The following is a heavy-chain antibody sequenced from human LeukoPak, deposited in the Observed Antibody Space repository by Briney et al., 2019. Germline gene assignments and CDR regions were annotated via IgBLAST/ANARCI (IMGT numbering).Heavy chain of an antibody. CDR3: ARGQRRLQDY. CDR2: IYYSGST. V-gene: IGHV4-59*01. CDR1: GGSISSYY. J-gene: IGHJ4*02. Sequence: PSETLSLTCTVSGGSISSYYWSWIRQPPGKGLEWIGYIYYSGSTNYNSSLKSRVTISLDTSKSQISLKLSSVTAADTAVYYCARGQRRLQDYWGQGTLVTASS.